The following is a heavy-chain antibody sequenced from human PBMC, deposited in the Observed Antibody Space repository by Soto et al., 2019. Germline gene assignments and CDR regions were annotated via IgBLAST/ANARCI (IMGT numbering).Heavy chain of an antibody. CDR1: GGSISSSNW. V-gene: IGHV4-4*02. CDR2: IYHSGST. J-gene: IGHJ4*02. D-gene: IGHD6-19*01. CDR3: ARDLDTSGWPDY. Sequence: QVQLQESGPGLVKPSGTLSLTCDVSGGSISSSNWWSWVGQPPGKGLEWIGEIYHSGSTNFNPSLKSRVTISVDKSKNQISLKVSSVTAADTAVYYCARDLDTSGWPDYWGQGILVTVSS.